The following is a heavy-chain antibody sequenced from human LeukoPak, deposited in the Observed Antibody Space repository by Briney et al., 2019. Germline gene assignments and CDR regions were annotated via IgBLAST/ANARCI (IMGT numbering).Heavy chain of an antibody. V-gene: IGHV4-39*01. CDR2: MYYSGST. CDR3: ARTGSSGFYLDALDI. CDR1: GGSISSSSYY. D-gene: IGHD3-22*01. J-gene: IGHJ3*02. Sequence: SETLSLTCTVSGGSISSSSYYWGWIRQPPGKGLEWIGSMYYSGSTYYNPSLKSRVTISVDTSKNQFSLKLSSATAADTAVYYCARTGSSGFYLDALDIWGQGTMVTISS.